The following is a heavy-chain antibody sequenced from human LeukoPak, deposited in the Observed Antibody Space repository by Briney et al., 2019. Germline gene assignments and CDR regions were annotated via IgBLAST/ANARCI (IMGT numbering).Heavy chain of an antibody. J-gene: IGHJ4*02. V-gene: IGHV3-21*01. CDR3: ARGGEDSGYDGDDY. Sequence: PGGSLRLSCAASGFTLSSYEMNWVRQAPGKGLEWVSSISSSSSYIYYTDSVKGRFTISRDNAKNSLYLQMNSLRAEDTAVYYCARGGEDSGYDGDDYWGQGTLVTVSS. CDR2: ISSSSSYI. D-gene: IGHD5-12*01. CDR1: GFTLSSYE.